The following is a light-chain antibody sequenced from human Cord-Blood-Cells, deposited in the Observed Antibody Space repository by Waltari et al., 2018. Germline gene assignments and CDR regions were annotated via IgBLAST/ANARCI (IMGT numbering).Light chain of an antibody. Sequence: DIQMTQSPSSLSASVGDRVTITGQASQDISNYLNWYQQKPGKAPKLLIYDASNLETRVPSRFSGSGSGTDFTFTISSLQPEDIATYYCQQYDNLPFTFGPGTKVDIK. J-gene: IGKJ3*01. CDR1: QDISNY. CDR2: DAS. CDR3: QQYDNLPFT. V-gene: IGKV1-33*01.